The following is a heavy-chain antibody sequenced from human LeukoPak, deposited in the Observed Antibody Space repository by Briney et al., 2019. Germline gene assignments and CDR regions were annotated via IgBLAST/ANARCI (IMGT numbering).Heavy chain of an antibody. V-gene: IGHV3-74*01. CDR2: INGDGSST. J-gene: IGHJ6*02. D-gene: IGHD5-24*01. CDR1: GFTFSSYW. Sequence: GGSLRLSCAASGFTFSSYWMHWVRQAPGKGLVWVSRINGDGSSTSYADSVKGRFTISRDNAKNTLYLQMNSLRAEDTAVYYCARDRGYVMDVWGQGTTVTVSS. CDR3: ARDRGYVMDV.